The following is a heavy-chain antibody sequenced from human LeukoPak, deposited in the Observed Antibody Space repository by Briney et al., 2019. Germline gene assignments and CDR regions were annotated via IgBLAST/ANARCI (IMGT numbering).Heavy chain of an antibody. Sequence: PGGSLRLSCAASGFTFSSYWMNWVRQAPGKGLEWVAKINQDGSEKYYVDSVEGRFTISRDNAKNSLYLQMNSLRVEDTAVYYCARGKFNYGFWGQGTLVTGSS. D-gene: IGHD3-10*01. V-gene: IGHV3-7*05. J-gene: IGHJ4*02. CDR1: GFTFSSYW. CDR2: INQDGSEK. CDR3: ARGKFNYGF.